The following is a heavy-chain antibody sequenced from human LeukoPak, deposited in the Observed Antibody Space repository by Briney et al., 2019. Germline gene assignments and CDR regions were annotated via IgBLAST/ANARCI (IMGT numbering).Heavy chain of an antibody. CDR1: GYTFTTYG. D-gene: IGHD6-19*01. J-gene: IGHJ4*02. CDR2: ISAYNGNT. CDR3: ARDPYSSGWADY. Sequence: ASVKVSCKASGYTFTTYGINWVRQAPGQGLEWMGWISAYNGNTNYAQKLQGRVTMTTDTSTSTAYMELRSLRSDDTAVYYCARDPYSSGWADYWGQGTLVTVSS. V-gene: IGHV1-18*01.